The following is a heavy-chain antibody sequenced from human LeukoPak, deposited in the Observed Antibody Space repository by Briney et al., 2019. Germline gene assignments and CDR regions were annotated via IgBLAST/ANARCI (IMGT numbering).Heavy chain of an antibody. CDR2: TYYTSKWYN. Sequence: SQTLSLTCAISGDSVSSNSATWNWIRQSPSRGLEWLGRTYYTSKWYNDYAVSVKSRITISPDTSKNQISLQLNSVTPEDTAVYYCARDINPWSVYSGFDYWGQGTLVTVSS. J-gene: IGHJ4*02. D-gene: IGHD3-3*01. CDR3: ARDINPWSVYSGFDY. V-gene: IGHV6-1*01. CDR1: GDSVSSNSAT.